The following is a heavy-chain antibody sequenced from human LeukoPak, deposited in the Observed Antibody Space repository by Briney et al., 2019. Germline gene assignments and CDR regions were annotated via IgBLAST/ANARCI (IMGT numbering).Heavy chain of an antibody. Sequence: SETLSLTCAVYGGSFSGYYWSWIRQPPGKGLEWIGEINHSGSTNYNPSLKSRVTISVDTSKNQFSLKLSSVTAADTAVYYCARGLRDGYNSPFDYWGQGTLATVSS. J-gene: IGHJ4*02. CDR1: GGSFSGYY. CDR2: INHSGST. CDR3: ARGLRDGYNSPFDY. D-gene: IGHD5-24*01. V-gene: IGHV4-34*01.